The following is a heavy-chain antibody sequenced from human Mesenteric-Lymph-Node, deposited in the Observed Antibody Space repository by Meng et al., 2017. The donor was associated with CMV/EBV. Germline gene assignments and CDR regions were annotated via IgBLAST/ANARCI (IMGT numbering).Heavy chain of an antibody. J-gene: IGHJ4*02. CDR2: TYYRSKWSN. Sequence: SQTPSPTRAISGDSVSSNTATWNWIRQSPSRGLEWLGRTYYRSKWSNDYEVSVKSRITINPDTSKNQFSLQLNSVTPEDTAVYYCARAYDSPYYFDYWAQGTLVTVSS. CDR3: ARAYDSPYYFDY. CDR1: GDSVSSNTAT. V-gene: IGHV6-1*01. D-gene: IGHD3-3*01.